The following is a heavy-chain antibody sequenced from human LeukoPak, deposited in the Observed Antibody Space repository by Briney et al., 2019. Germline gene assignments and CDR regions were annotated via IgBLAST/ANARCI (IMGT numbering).Heavy chain of an antibody. CDR1: GLTFSTYG. CDR3: ARHDYVGNSGDY. J-gene: IGHJ4*02. Sequence: PGGPLRLSCAASGLTFSTYGMNWVRKAPGKGLEWVSYIGTTTSTIYYADSVKGRFTISRDNSKNSLYLQMNSLRDEDTAVYYCARHDYVGNSGDYWGQGTLVTVSS. CDR2: IGTTTSTI. V-gene: IGHV3-48*02. D-gene: IGHD4-23*01.